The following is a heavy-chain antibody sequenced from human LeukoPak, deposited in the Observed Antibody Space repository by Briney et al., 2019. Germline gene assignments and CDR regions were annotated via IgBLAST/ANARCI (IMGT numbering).Heavy chain of an antibody. D-gene: IGHD3-22*01. CDR2: INHSGST. Sequence: SETLSLTCAAYGGSFSGYYWSWIRQPPGKGLEWIGEINHSGSTNYNPSLKSRITISVDTSKNQFSLKLSSVTAADTAVYYCARRMIVVVPDYFDYWGQGTLVTVSS. J-gene: IGHJ4*02. CDR1: GGSFSGYY. CDR3: ARRMIVVVPDYFDY. V-gene: IGHV4-34*01.